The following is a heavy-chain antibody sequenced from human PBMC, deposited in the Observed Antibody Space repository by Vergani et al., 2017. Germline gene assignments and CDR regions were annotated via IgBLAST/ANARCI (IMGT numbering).Heavy chain of an antibody. D-gene: IGHD6-19*01. Sequence: QEQLVQSGSELKKPGASVKVSCKAAGYSFNNYAIHWVRQAPGQGLEWMGWINTTTGNPTYARAFTGRFVFSLDTSISTAYLQIGSLKAEDTAVYVCARAKRGRLAVGATDSWGQGTLLTVSS. CDR2: INTTTGNP. CDR1: GYSFNNYA. CDR3: ARAKRGRLAVGATDS. J-gene: IGHJ4*02. V-gene: IGHV7-4-1*01.